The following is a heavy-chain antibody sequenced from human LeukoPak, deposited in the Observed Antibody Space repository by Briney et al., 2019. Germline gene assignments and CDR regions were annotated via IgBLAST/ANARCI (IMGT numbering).Heavy chain of an antibody. D-gene: IGHD3-22*01. J-gene: IGHJ3*02. CDR2: MNPNRGNT. V-gene: IGHV1-8*03. CDR1: GYTFTSYD. CDR3: ARDFSSMIVVPGGAFDI. Sequence: ASVKVSCKASGYTFTSYDINWVRQATGQGLEWMGWMNPNRGNTGYAQKFQGRVTITRNTSISTAYMELSRLRSDDTAVYYCARDFSSMIVVPGGAFDIWGQGTMVTVSS.